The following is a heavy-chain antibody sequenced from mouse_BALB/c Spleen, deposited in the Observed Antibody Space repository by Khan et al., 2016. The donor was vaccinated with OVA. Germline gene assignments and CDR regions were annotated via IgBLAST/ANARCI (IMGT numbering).Heavy chain of an antibody. CDR3: ARNYDYDEGLAY. Sequence: VQLVESGPGLVQPSQSLSITCTVSGFSLTSYGVHWVRQSPGKGLEWLGVIWSGGSTDYNAAFISRLSISKDNSKSQVFFKMNSLQANDSAIYNCARNYDYDEGLAYWGQGTLVTVSA. D-gene: IGHD2-4*01. V-gene: IGHV2-2*02. J-gene: IGHJ3*01. CDR1: GFSLTSYG. CDR2: IWSGGST.